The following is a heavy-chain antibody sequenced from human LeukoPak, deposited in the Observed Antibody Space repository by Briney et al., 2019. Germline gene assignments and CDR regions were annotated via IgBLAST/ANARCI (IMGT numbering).Heavy chain of an antibody. CDR3: ATGYLVTAGLMDV. Sequence: ASVKVSCKVSGYTLTELSMFWVRQAPGKGLEWMGSFDPVDGKTVYAQKFQGRVTMTEDTSTDTAYMELSSLRSEDTAVYYCATGYLVTAGLMDVWGQGTTVTVSS. D-gene: IGHD6-13*01. V-gene: IGHV1-24*01. CDR2: FDPVDGKT. CDR1: GYTLTELS. J-gene: IGHJ6*02.